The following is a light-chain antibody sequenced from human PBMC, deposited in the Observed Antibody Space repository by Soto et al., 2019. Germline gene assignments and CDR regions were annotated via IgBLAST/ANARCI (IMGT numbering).Light chain of an antibody. CDR3: QQYNSWPLT. CDR2: GAF. V-gene: IGKV3-15*01. J-gene: IGKJ1*01. Sequence: RVMTQSPVTLSVSPGESVSLSRMASHSVSSNLAWFQQKPGQAPSLLIYGAFTRATGIPARFSGTGSGTEFTLTISSLQSEDFALYYCQQYNSWPLTFGQGTKVDIK. CDR1: HSVSSN.